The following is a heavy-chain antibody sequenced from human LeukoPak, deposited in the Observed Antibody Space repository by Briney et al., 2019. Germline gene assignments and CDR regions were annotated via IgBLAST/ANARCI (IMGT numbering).Heavy chain of an antibody. D-gene: IGHD5-18*01. Sequence: GGPLRLSCAASGFTFSKYWLSWVRQAPGKGMKWVANIKKDGSEKYYVDSVKGRFTISRDNAKNSLYLQMNSLRAEDTAVYYCARDVDVAMYYYWGQGTLVTVSS. CDR2: IKKDGSEK. CDR3: ARDVDVAMYYY. J-gene: IGHJ4*02. V-gene: IGHV3-7*01. CDR1: GFTFSKYW.